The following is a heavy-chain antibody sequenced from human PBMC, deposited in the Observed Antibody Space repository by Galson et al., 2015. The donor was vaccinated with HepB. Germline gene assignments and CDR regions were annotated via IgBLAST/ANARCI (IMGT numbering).Heavy chain of an antibody. Sequence: SLRLSCAASGFTFNTYAMNWVRQAPGKGLEWVSAISGTGTNTYYADAVKGRFTISRDNPTNTLSLQMNSLRAEDTAIYYCARDWTAYNSGWFDYWGQGTLVTVSS. CDR3: ARDWTAYNSGWFDY. V-gene: IGHV3-23*01. J-gene: IGHJ5*01. D-gene: IGHD6-25*01. CDR1: GFTFNTYA. CDR2: ISGTGTNT.